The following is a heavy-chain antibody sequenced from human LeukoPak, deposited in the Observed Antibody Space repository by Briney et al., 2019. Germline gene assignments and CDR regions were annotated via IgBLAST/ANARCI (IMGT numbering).Heavy chain of an antibody. D-gene: IGHD2-21*01. J-gene: IGHJ3*02. CDR3: ARGGSDYPDAFDI. Sequence: SETLSLTCTVSGGSISSYYWSWIRQPPGKGLEWIGYIYYGGSTNYNPSLKSRVTISVDTSKNQFSLKLSSVTAADTAVYYRARGGSDYPDAFDIWGQGTMVTVSS. V-gene: IGHV4-59*01. CDR2: IYYGGST. CDR1: GGSISSYY.